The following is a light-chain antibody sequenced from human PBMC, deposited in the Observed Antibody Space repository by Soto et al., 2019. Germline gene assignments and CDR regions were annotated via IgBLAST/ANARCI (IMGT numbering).Light chain of an antibody. CDR2: EVS. CDR1: SSDVGGYNY. V-gene: IGLV2-8*01. CDR3: SSYAGSNNYV. Sequence: QSVLTQPPSASGSPGQSVTISCTGTSSDVGGYNYVSWYQQHPGKAPKLMIYEVSKQPSGVPDRFSGSKSGNTASLTVSGLQVEDEADYYCSSYAGSNNYVFGTGTKVTVL. J-gene: IGLJ1*01.